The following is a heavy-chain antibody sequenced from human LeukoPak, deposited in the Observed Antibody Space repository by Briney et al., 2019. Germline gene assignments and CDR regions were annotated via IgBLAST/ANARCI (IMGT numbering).Heavy chain of an antibody. CDR3: ARESLSANNGILCDY. D-gene: IGHD1-14*01. CDR2: IYTSGST. CDR1: GGSISSGSYY. V-gene: IGHV4-61*02. Sequence: PSQTLSLTCTVSGGSISSGSYYWSWIRQPAGKGLEWIGRIYTSGSTNYNPSLKSRVTISVDTSKNQFSLKLSSVTAADTAVYYCARESLSANNGILCDYWGQGTLVTVSS. J-gene: IGHJ4*02.